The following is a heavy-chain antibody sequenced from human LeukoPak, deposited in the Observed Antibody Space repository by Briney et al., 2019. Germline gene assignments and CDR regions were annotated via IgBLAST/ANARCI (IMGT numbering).Heavy chain of an antibody. CDR1: GGSFSGHF. V-gene: IGHV4-34*10. CDR2: ITHRGST. CDR3: AGGTYYYFDY. D-gene: IGHD1-26*01. J-gene: IGHJ4*02. Sequence: SETLSLTCGVYGGSFSGHFYSWIRQPPGKGLEWIGEITHRGSTNYNPSLKSRVAMSVDTSKNHFSLNLTSVTAADTAVYYCAGGTYYYFDYWGQGTLVTVSS.